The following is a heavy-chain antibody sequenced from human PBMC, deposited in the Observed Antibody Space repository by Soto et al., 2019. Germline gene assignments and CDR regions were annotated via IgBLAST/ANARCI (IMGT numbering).Heavy chain of an antibody. CDR2: ISGDTGDR. D-gene: IGHD2-21*01. CDR1: GYTFISNG. Sequence: QVLLVQSGAEVKEPGASVKVSCKASGYTFISNGINWVRQAPGQGLEWMGWISGDTGDRNYGQKLRGRVTLTTDTSTNTAFMEMRSLRSDDTAVYYCARGAYPGDPFDIWGQETVVTVSS. V-gene: IGHV1-18*04. CDR3: ARGAYPGDPFDI. J-gene: IGHJ3*02.